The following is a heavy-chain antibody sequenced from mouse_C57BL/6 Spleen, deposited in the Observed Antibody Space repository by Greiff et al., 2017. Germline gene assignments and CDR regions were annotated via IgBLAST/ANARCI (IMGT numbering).Heavy chain of an antibody. D-gene: IGHD2-1*01. Sequence: EVKLQESGPGLVKPSQTVFLTCTVTGISITTGNYRWSWIRQFPGNKLEWIGYIYYSGTITYNPSLTSRTTITRDTPKNQFFLEMNSLTAEDTATYYCAREDGNYFRAMDYWGQGTSVTVSS. CDR1: GISITTGNYR. V-gene: IGHV3-5*01. CDR2: IYYSGTI. CDR3: AREDGNYFRAMDY. J-gene: IGHJ4*01.